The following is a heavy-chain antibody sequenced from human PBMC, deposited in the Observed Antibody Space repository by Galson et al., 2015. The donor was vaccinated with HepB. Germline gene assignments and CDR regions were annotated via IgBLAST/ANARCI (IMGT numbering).Heavy chain of an antibody. Sequence: SVKVSCKASGYTFTGYYMHWVRQAPGQGLEWMGWINPNSGGTNYAQKFQGWVTMTRDTSISTAYMELSRLRSDDTAVYYCARDSQFSSGWFVAHSYYGMDVWGQGTTVTVSS. CDR1: GYTFTGYY. D-gene: IGHD6-19*01. CDR2: INPNSGGT. J-gene: IGHJ6*02. V-gene: IGHV1-2*04. CDR3: ARDSQFSSGWFVAHSYYGMDV.